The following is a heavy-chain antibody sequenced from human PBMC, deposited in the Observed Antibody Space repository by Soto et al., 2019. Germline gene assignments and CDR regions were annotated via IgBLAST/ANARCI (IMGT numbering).Heavy chain of an antibody. V-gene: IGHV3-30*18. D-gene: IGHD5-18*01. CDR3: VKGDLDTAVVNSPDAFDF. J-gene: IGHJ3*01. CDR2: ISYDGDNK. Sequence: GGSLRLSXEVSGFIFNDYGMHWVRQAPGKGLDWVAVISYDGDNKYYAQSVKGRFTISRDNSKNTLFLNMDSLRPEDTAVYHCVKGDLDTAVVNSPDAFDFWGPGTMVTVSS. CDR1: GFIFNDYG.